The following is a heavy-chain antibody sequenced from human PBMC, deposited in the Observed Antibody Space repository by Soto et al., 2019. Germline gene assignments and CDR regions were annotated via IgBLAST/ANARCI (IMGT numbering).Heavy chain of an antibody. Sequence: GESLKISCKGSGYKFTSYWITWVRQMPGKGLEWMGIIYPGDHETRYGPSFHGKVTISADRSINTAYLQWNSLEASDTAFYFCARSPRSSPYFDYWGQGALVTVS. CDR1: GYKFTSYW. CDR3: ARSPRSSPYFDY. J-gene: IGHJ4*02. D-gene: IGHD6-13*01. CDR2: IYPGDHET. V-gene: IGHV5-51*01.